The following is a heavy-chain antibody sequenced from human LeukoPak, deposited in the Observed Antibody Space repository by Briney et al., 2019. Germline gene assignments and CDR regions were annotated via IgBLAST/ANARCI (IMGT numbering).Heavy chain of an antibody. V-gene: IGHV1-69*01. Sequence: SVKVSCKASGGTFSSYAISWVRQAPGQGLERMGGIIPIFGTANYAQKFQGRVTITADESTSTAYMELSSLRSEDTAVYYCARAYYYDSSGYYEYYFDYWGQGTLVTVSS. CDR1: GGTFSSYA. D-gene: IGHD3-22*01. J-gene: IGHJ4*02. CDR2: IIPIFGTA. CDR3: ARAYYYDSSGYYEYYFDY.